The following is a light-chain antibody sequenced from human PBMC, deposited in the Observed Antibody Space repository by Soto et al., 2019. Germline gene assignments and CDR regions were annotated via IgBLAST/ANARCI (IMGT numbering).Light chain of an antibody. Sequence: DIQLTQSPSFLYASVGDRVTITCRASQGISTYLAWYQQRPGKAPKLLIYDASTLQSGVPSRFSGSRSETEFTLTISSLQPEDLATYYCQQLNGYVALTFGGGTKVEI. CDR3: QQLNGYVALT. CDR2: DAS. V-gene: IGKV1-9*01. CDR1: QGISTY. J-gene: IGKJ4*01.